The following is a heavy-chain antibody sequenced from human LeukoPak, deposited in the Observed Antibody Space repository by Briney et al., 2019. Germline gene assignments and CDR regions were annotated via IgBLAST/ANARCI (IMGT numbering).Heavy chain of an antibody. CDR3: ASGGYSYGYGMDV. CDR2: IYYSGST. CDR1: GGSISSGGYY. D-gene: IGHD5-18*01. J-gene: IGHJ6*02. Sequence: SETLSLTCTVSGGSISSGGYYWSWIRQHPGKGLEWIGYIYYSGSTYCNPSLKSRVTISVDTSKNQFSLKLSSVTAADTAVYYCASGGYSYGYGMDVWGQGTTVTVSS. V-gene: IGHV4-31*03.